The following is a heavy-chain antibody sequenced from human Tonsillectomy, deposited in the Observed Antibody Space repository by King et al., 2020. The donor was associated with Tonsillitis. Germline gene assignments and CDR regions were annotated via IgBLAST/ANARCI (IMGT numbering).Heavy chain of an antibody. CDR1: GFSLSDARIG. V-gene: IGHV2-26*01. Sequence: QLTLKESGPVLVKPTETLTLTCTVSGFSLSDARIGVIWIRQPPGKALEWLAHLFSYDKKSYNTSLKSSLTTSKDTSESQVFLTMPNMGPVDTATYYCARTEGEMSTTFDSWGQGTLVTVSS. CDR3: ARTEGEMSTTFDS. J-gene: IGHJ4*02. D-gene: IGHD5-24*01. CDR2: LFSYDKK.